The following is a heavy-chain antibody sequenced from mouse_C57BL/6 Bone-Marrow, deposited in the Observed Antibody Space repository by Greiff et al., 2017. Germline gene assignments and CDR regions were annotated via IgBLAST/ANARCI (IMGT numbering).Heavy chain of an antibody. V-gene: IGHV1-80*01. J-gene: IGHJ2*01. CDR1: GYAFSSSW. Sequence: QVQLQQSGPELVKPGASVKISCKASGYAFSSSWMNWVKQRPGKGLEWIGRIYPGDGDTNYNGKFKGKATLTADKSSSTAYMQLSSLTSEDSAVYFCARRPPFYYFDYWGQGTTLTVSS. CDR2: IYPGDGDT. CDR3: ARRPPFYYFDY.